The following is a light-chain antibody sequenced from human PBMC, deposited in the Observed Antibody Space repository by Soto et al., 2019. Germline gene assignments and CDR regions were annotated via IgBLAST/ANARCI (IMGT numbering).Light chain of an antibody. CDR3: QQYDSYPT. CDR1: QGFGNH. Sequence: DIQMTQSPSSLAASVGGRVTITCRASQGFGNHLAWFQQEPGKAPKSLIYGVSGLHSGVPSKFRGSGSGTDFTLTIYSVQPEDFATYYCQQYDSYPTFGQGTRLEIK. V-gene: IGKV1-16*02. CDR2: GVS. J-gene: IGKJ5*01.